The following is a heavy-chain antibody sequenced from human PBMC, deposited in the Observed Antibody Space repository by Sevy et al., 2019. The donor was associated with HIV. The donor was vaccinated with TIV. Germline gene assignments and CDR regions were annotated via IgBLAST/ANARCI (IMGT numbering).Heavy chain of an antibody. CDR1: GFTFSSYT. D-gene: IGHD4-17*01. J-gene: IGHJ4*02. CDR3: ARGSHDYGDYDRDVGFDY. Sequence: GGSLRLSCADSGFTFSSYTMNWVRQAPGKGLEWVSSISSTGNYIYYADSLKGRFSISRDNAKNSLYLQMNSLRAEDTAGYYCARGSHDYGDYDRDVGFDYWGQGTLVTVSS. V-gene: IGHV3-21*01. CDR2: ISSTGNYI.